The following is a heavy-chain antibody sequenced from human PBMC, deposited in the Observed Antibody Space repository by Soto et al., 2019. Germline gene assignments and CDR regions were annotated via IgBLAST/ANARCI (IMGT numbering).Heavy chain of an antibody. Sequence: GGSLRLSCAASGFICSSYDMSWVRQAPGKGLEWVSTILVDGRTFYVDSVKGRFTISRDSSQNTVYLQMDSLTAGDTALYYCAKETATGGGAFDICGQGTMVTVSS. V-gene: IGHV3-23*01. D-gene: IGHD2-8*02. CDR3: AKETATGGGAFDI. CDR2: ILVDGRT. CDR1: GFICSSYD. J-gene: IGHJ3*02.